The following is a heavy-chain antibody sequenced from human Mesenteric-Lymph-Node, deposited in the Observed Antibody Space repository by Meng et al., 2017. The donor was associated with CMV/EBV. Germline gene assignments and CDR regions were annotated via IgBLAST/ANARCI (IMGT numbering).Heavy chain of an antibody. Sequence: SETLSLTCGFDNASLSGYSWNWVRQSPGKRLEWIGEIDHSGRPYYDPSLESRATISVDTSKNQFSLKLSSVTAADTAVYYCARDHYCSSTSCYGYFDYWGQGTLVTVSS. CDR2: IDHSGRP. V-gene: IGHV4-34*01. J-gene: IGHJ4*02. CDR3: ARDHYCSSTSCYGYFDY. CDR1: NASLSGYS. D-gene: IGHD2-2*01.